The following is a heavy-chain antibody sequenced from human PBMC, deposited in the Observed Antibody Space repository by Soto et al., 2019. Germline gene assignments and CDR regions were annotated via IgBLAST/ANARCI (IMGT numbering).Heavy chain of an antibody. CDR2: IYWNDDK. CDR1: GFSLSTSGVG. V-gene: IGHV2-5*01. CDR3: AHRLPGGIAAAGWFDP. J-gene: IGHJ5*02. Sequence: GSGPTLVNPTQTLTLTCTFSGFSLSTSGVGVGWIRQPPGKALEWLALIYWNDDKRYSPSLKSRLTITKDTSKNQVVLTMTNMDPVDTATYYCAHRLPGGIAAAGWFDPWGQGTLVTVSS. D-gene: IGHD6-13*01.